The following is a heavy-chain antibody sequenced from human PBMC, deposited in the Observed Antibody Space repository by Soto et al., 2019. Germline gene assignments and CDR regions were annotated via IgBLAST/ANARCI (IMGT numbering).Heavy chain of an antibody. CDR2: ISGSGGST. V-gene: IGHV3-23*01. CDR1: GFTFSSYA. CDR3: AKDPTVVAATPGLFDY. J-gene: IGHJ4*02. Sequence: GGSLRLSCAASGFTFSSYAMSWVRQAPGKGLEWVSAISGSGGSTYYADSVKGRFTISRDNSKNTLYLQMNSLRAEDTAVYYCAKDPTVVAATPGLFDYWGQGTLVTVSS. D-gene: IGHD2-15*01.